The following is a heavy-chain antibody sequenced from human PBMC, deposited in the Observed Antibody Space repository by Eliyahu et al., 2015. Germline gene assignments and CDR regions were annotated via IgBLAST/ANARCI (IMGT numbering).Heavy chain of an antibody. CDR1: GFSFRDXA. CDR2: IYYDGSNK. J-gene: IGHJ4*02. D-gene: IGHD6-6*01. CDR3: ARGGLSARPDY. Sequence: QVQLVESGGGVVQPGTSLRLSCAASGFSFRDXAMHWVRQAPGKGLEWLAIIYYDGSNKYYADSVKGRFTISRDNSKNTVYVQLNSLRDDDTAVYYCARGGLSARPDYWGQGTLVTVSS. V-gene: IGHV3-33*01.